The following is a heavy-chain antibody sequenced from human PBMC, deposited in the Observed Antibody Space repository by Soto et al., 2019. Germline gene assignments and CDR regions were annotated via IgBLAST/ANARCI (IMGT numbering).Heavy chain of an antibody. J-gene: IGHJ6*02. V-gene: IGHV1-46*01. CDR2: INPSGGST. Sequence: ASVKVSCKASGYTFTSYYIHWVRQAPGQGLEWMGIINPSGGSTSYAQKFQGRVTMTRDTSTSTVYMELSSLRSEDTAVYYCASQVGAKSYGMDVWGQGTTVTVSS. CDR1: GYTFTSYY. CDR3: ASQVGAKSYGMDV. D-gene: IGHD1-26*01.